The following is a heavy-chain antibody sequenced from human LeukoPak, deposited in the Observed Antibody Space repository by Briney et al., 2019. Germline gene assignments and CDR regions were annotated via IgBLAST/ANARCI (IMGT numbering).Heavy chain of an antibody. J-gene: IGHJ6*03. Sequence: ASVKVSCKAPGYTFTSYYMHWVRQAPGQGLEWMGIINPSGGSTSYAQKFQGRVTMTRDMSTSTVYMELSSLRSEDTAVYYCARGGDYDFWSGHKLYYYYMDVWGKGATVTVSS. V-gene: IGHV1-46*01. CDR3: ARGGDYDFWSGHKLYYYYMDV. D-gene: IGHD3-3*01. CDR1: GYTFTSYY. CDR2: INPSGGST.